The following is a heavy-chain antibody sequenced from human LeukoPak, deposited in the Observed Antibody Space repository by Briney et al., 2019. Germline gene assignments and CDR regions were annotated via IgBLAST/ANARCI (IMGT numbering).Heavy chain of an antibody. CDR1: GGSFSGYY. CDR2: INHSEST. D-gene: IGHD3-3*01. V-gene: IGHV4-34*01. J-gene: IGHJ5*02. Sequence: PSETLSLTCAVYGGSFSGYYWSWIRQPPGKGLEWIGEINHSESTNYNPSLKSRVTISVDTSKNQFSLKLSSVTAADTAVYYCARARRFLEWLLYNWFDPWGQGTLVTASS. CDR3: ARARRFLEWLLYNWFDP.